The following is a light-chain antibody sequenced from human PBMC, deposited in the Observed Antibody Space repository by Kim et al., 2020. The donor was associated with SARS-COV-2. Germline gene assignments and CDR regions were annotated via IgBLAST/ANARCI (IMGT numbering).Light chain of an antibody. CDR1: TGAVTSGYY. V-gene: IGLV7-43*01. CDR3: LLYYGGARV. CDR2: STN. J-gene: IGLJ3*02. Sequence: PGRTVTLAGASSTGAVTSGYYPMWFDQKPVQARRAVVYSTNRKHAWIPARFSASLREGKAALTLSGVQRDDDADYYCLLYYGGARVFGGGTQLTVL.